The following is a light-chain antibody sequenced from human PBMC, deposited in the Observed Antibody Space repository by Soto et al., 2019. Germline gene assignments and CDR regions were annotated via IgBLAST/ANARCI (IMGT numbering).Light chain of an antibody. J-gene: IGKJ5*01. Sequence: EIVMTQSPASLSVSPGERVTLSCRAGQGVTTNFAWYQQKSGQSPRLLIYDVSTRATGVPARFSSTGSETDFTLTISGLQSEDSAVYFCQQYNNWPFSFGQGTRLEIK. CDR2: DVS. CDR1: QGVTTN. V-gene: IGKV3-15*01. CDR3: QQYNNWPFS.